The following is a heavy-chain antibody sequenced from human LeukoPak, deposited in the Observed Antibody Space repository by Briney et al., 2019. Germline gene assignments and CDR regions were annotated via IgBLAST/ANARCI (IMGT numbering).Heavy chain of an antibody. CDR2: ISAYNGNT. CDR1: GYTFTSYG. V-gene: IGHV1-18*01. D-gene: IGHD3-22*01. CDR3: AKTILYYDSSGRIFDY. Sequence: ASVKVSCKASGYTFTSYGISWVRQAPGQGLEWMGWISAYNGNTNYAQKLQGRVTMTTDTSTSTAYMELRSLRSDDTAVYYCAKTILYYDSSGRIFDYWGQGTLVTVSS. J-gene: IGHJ4*02.